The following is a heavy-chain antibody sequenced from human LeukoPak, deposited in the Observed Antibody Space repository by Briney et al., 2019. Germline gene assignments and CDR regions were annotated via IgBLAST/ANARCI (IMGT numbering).Heavy chain of an antibody. V-gene: IGHV4-39*07. CDR2: ISYSGAT. D-gene: IGHD1-14*01. CDR1: GGTVTSSTYF. Sequence: SETLSLTCTLSGGTVTSSTYFWGWLRQPPGKGLEWIGSISYSGATYYNPSLKSRVSMSVHTSKNQFSLKLSSVTAADTAVYYCARDGFYYHYYMDVWVEGTTVTVSS. CDR3: ARDGFYYHYYMDV. J-gene: IGHJ6*03.